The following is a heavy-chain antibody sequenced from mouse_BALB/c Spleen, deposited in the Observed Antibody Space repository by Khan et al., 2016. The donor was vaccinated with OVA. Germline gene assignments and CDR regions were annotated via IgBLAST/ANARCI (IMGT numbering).Heavy chain of an antibody. D-gene: IGHD1-1*01. CDR1: GYSITSDYA. CDR2: ISYSGST. CDR3: ARACSRYNYAMAY. V-gene: IGHV3-2*02. J-gene: IGHJ4*01. Sequence: EVQLVESGPGLVKPSQSLSLTCTVTGYSITSDYAWNWIRQFPGNKLEWMGYISYSGSTNYNPTLKSRIPITRDTSKTQLFLQLNSVTTEDTATYDCARACSRYNYAMAYWGQGTSVTVSS.